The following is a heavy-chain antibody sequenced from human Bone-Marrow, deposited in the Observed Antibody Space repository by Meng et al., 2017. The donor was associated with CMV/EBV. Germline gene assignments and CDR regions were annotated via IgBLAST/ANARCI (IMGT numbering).Heavy chain of an antibody. J-gene: IGHJ4*02. CDR3: ARGGGTTEY. CDR2: ISSSSSYI. V-gene: IGHV3-21*01. D-gene: IGHD1-7*01. CDR1: GFTFSNAW. Sequence: GESLKISCAASGFTFSNAWMSWVRQAPGKGLEWVSSISSSSSYIYYADSVKGRFTISRDNAKNSLYLQMNSLRAEDTAVYYCARGGGTTEYWGQGTLVTVSS.